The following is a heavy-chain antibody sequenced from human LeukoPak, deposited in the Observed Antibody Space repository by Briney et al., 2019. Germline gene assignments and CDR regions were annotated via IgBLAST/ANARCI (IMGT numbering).Heavy chain of an antibody. Sequence: GGSLRLSCAASGFTFSSYEMNWVRQAPGKGLEWVANINQDGSEKYYVDSVKGRFSISRDNAKNSLYLQMNSLRAEDTAVYYCGVVYWGQGILVTVSS. CDR1: GFTFSSYE. CDR2: INQDGSEK. CDR3: GVVY. J-gene: IGHJ4*02. V-gene: IGHV3-7*01.